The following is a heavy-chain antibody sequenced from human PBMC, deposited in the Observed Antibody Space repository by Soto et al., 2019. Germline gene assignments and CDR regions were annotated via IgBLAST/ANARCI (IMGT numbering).Heavy chain of an antibody. CDR3: TTESSWYLNWYFDL. Sequence: EVQLVESGGGLVKPGGSLRLSCAASGFTFSNAWMNWVRQAPGKGLEWVGRIKSKTDGGTTDYAAPVKGRFTISRDDSKNTLYLQMNSLKTEDTAVYYCTTESSWYLNWYFDLWGRGTLVTVSS. V-gene: IGHV3-15*07. D-gene: IGHD6-13*01. J-gene: IGHJ2*01. CDR1: GFTFSNAW. CDR2: IKSKTDGGTT.